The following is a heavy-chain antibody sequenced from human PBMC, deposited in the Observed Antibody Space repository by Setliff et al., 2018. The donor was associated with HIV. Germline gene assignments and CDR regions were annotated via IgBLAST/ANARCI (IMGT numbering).Heavy chain of an antibody. J-gene: IGHJ1*01. V-gene: IGHV4-59*01. CDR1: GGSISSYY. CDR3: ARARRAGSGPKYFQH. CDR2: IYYSGST. Sequence: SETLSLTCTVSGGSISSYYWSWIRQPPGKGLEWIGYIYYSGSTNYNPSLKSRVTISVDTSKNQFSLKLSSVTAADTALYYCARARRAGSGPKYFQHWGQGTLVTVSS. D-gene: IGHD2-15*01.